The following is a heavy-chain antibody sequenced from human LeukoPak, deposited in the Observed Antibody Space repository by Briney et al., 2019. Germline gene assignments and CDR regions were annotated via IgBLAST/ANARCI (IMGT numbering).Heavy chain of an antibody. CDR3: TREMATIRSPGHSDY. CDR1: GFTFGDYA. D-gene: IGHD5-24*01. J-gene: IGHJ4*02. CDR2: IRSKAYGGTT. Sequence: GGSARLSCTASGFTFGDYAMSWIRQAPGKGLEWVGFIRSKAYGGTTEYAASVKGRFTISRDDSKSIAYLQMNSLKTEDTAVYYCTREMATIRSPGHSDYWGQGTLVTVSS. V-gene: IGHV3-49*03.